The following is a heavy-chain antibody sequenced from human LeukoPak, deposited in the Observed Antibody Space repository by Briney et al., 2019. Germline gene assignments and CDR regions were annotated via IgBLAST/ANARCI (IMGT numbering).Heavy chain of an antibody. D-gene: IGHD3-16*01. V-gene: IGHV4-59*01. CDR3: ARIVYGSYFDY. CDR2: IHYSGST. J-gene: IGHJ4*02. Sequence: SETLSLTCTVSGGSIRSYYWSWIRQPPGKGLEWIAYIHYSGSTNYNPSLKSRVTISVDTSKNQFSLKLSSVTAADTAVYYCARIVYGSYFDYWGQGTLVTVSS. CDR1: GGSIRSYY.